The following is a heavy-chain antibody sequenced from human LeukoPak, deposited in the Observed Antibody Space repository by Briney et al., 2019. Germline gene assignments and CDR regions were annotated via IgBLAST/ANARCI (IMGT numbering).Heavy chain of an antibody. J-gene: IGHJ2*01. CDR3: ARLTGEASRDEMSWYFDL. V-gene: IGHV3-23*01. CDR1: GFIFRSYA. D-gene: IGHD7-27*01. Sequence: PGGSLRLSCVGSGFIFRSYAVTWVRQAPGKGLEWVSSITANGDATYYADSVKGRLTISRDSSKNTLYLHMNNLRAEDTAVYYCARLTGEASRDEMSWYFDLWGRGTLVTVSS. CDR2: ITANGDAT.